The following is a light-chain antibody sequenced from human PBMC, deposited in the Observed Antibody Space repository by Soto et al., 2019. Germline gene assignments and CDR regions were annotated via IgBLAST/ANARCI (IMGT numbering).Light chain of an antibody. Sequence: SYELTQPPSVSVAPGQTARITCGGDNIGTKSVHWYQQRPGQAPVLIVYDDSDRPSGIPERFSGSKSGNTATLTISRVEAGDEADYICQEWVWETSGEFWVFGGGTKLTVL. V-gene: IGLV3-21*02. CDR1: NIGTKS. CDR3: QEWVWETSGEFWV. CDR2: DDS. J-gene: IGLJ3*02.